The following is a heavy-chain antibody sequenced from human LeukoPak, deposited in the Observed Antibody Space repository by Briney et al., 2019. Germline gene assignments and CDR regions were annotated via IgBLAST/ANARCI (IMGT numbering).Heavy chain of an antibody. CDR3: ARYRNTWHSPNYYYYMDV. V-gene: IGHV4-61*09. CDR1: GGSISSGTYY. CDR2: IYTSGST. Sequence: SETLSLTCTVSGGSISSGTYYWNWIRQPAGKGLEWIGHIYTSGSTNYNPSLKSRVTISLDTSKNQFSLKLSSVTAADTAVYYCARYRNTWHSPNYYYYMDVWGKGTTVTISS. D-gene: IGHD6-13*01. J-gene: IGHJ6*03.